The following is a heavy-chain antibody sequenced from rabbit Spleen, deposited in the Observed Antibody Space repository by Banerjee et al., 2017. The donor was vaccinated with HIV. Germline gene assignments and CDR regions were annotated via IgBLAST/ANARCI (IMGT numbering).Heavy chain of an antibody. CDR3: ARSTYVDGSGIWDL. Sequence: QEQLVESGGGLVQPEGSLTLTCTASGFSFSSSYWICWVRQAPGKGLEWIACIRAGSSGSTYYASWAKGRFTISKTSSTTVTLQMTSLTAADTATYFCARSTYVDGSGIWDLWGPGTLVTVS. D-gene: IGHD1-1*01. V-gene: IGHV1S45*01. J-gene: IGHJ4*01. CDR2: IRAGSSGST. CDR1: GFSFSSSYW.